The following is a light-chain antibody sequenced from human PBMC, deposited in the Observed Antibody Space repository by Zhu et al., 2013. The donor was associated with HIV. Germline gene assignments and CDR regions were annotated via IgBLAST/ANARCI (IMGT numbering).Light chain of an antibody. Sequence: EIVLTQSPVTLSLSLGERATLSCRASQSVSNSLAWYQQKPGQGPRLLIYGASSRATGIPDRFSGSGSGTEFTLTISSLQSEDFAVYYCQQYNNWWTFGQGTKVEIK. J-gene: IGKJ1*01. CDR3: QQYNNWWT. CDR2: GAS. V-gene: IGKV3D-15*01. CDR1: QSVSNS.